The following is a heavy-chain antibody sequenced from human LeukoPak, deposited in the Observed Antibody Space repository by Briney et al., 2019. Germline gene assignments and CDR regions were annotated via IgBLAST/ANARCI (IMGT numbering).Heavy chain of an antibody. CDR3: AKAGNYGSGSYVWFDP. Sequence: GGSLRLSCAASGFTFRNYDMHWVRQAPGKGLEWVSGIGTVSDTYYPDSVKGRFTISRDNAKNSLYLQMNSLRAGDTAVYYCAKAGNYGSGSYVWFDPWGQGTRVTVSS. CDR2: IGTVSDT. D-gene: IGHD3-10*01. V-gene: IGHV3-13*01. CDR1: GFTFRNYD. J-gene: IGHJ5*02.